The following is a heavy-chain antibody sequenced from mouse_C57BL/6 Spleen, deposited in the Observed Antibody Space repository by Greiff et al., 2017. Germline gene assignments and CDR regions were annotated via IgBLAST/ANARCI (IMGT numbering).Heavy chain of an antibody. CDR2: IDPSDSET. J-gene: IGHJ4*01. CDR3: ARWGTTVGYAMDY. D-gene: IGHD1-1*01. CDR1: GYTFTSYW. Sequence: VQLQQPGAELVRPGSSVKLSCKASGYTFTSYWMHWVKQRPIQGLEWIGNIDPSDSETHYNQKFKDKATLTVDKSSSTAYMQLSSLTSEVSAVYYCARWGTTVGYAMDYWGQGTSVTVA. V-gene: IGHV1-52*01.